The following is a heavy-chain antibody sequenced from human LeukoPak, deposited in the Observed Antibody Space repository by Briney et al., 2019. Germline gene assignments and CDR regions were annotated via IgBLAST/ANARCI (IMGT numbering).Heavy chain of an antibody. J-gene: IGHJ4*02. CDR2: IYYSGST. D-gene: IGHD5-24*01. CDR1: GDSISGNY. V-gene: IGHV4-59*08. CDR3: ARLGDGDNSRYFDY. Sequence: SETLSPTCTASGDSISGNYWTWIRQPPGKGLEWIGYIYYSGSTNYNASLKSRVTISVDTSKNQFSLKLSSVTAADTAVYYCARLGDGDNSRYFDYWGQGTLVTVSS.